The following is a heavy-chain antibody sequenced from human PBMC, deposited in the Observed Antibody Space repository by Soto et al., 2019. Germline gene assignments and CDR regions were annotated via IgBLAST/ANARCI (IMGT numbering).Heavy chain of an antibody. CDR2: ISYDGSNK. J-gene: IGHJ6*02. CDR1: GFTFSSYA. D-gene: IGHD3-22*01. CDR3: ARPTHTNQWFTHSYYYWGRDV. Sequence: QVQLVESGGGVVQPGRSLRLSCAASGFTFSSYAMHWVRQAPGKGLEWVAVISYDGSNKYYADSVKGRFTISRDNSKNTLYLLMNRLRAEDTAVYYCARPTHTNQWFTHSYYYWGRDVWGQGTTVTVSS. V-gene: IGHV3-30-3*01.